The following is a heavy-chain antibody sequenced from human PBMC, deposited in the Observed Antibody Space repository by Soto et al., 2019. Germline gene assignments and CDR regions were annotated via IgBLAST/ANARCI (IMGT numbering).Heavy chain of an antibody. CDR2: ISYDGSNK. CDR3: AKAGYCSSTSCHGMDV. V-gene: IGHV3-30*18. CDR1: VFTFTSNG. J-gene: IGHJ6*02. Sequence: GGPLRLSCSASVFTFTSNGMRCVRPPLGKGLEWVAVISYDGSNKYYADSVKGRFTISRDNSKNTLYLQMNSLRAEDTAVYYCAKAGYCSSTSCHGMDVWGQGTTVTVSS. D-gene: IGHD2-2*01.